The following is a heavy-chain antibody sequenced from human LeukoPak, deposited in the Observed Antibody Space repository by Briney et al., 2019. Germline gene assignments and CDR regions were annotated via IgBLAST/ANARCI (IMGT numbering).Heavy chain of an antibody. V-gene: IGHV1-2*02. CDR1: GYTFTGYY. CDR2: INPNSGGT. Sequence: ASAKVSCKASGYTFTGYYMHWVRQAPGQGLEWMGWINPNSGGTNYAQKFQGRVTVTRDTSISTAYMELSSLESDDTAVYYCVRDLMTTQTWDFDYWGQGTLVSVSS. J-gene: IGHJ4*02. CDR3: VRDLMTTQTWDFDY. D-gene: IGHD3-16*01.